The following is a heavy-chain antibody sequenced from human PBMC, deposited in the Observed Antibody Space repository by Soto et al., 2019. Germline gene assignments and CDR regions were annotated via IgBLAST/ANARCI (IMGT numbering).Heavy chain of an antibody. CDR1: GYTFTSYY. CDR3: ARYTGDLY. Sequence: ASVKVSCKASGYTFTSYYMHWVRQAPGQGLEWMGIINPSGGSTSYAQKFQGRVTMTRDTSTSTVYMKLSSVTAADTAVYYCARYTGDLYWGQGTLVTVSS. D-gene: IGHD3-10*01. CDR2: INPSGGST. V-gene: IGHV1-46*01. J-gene: IGHJ4*02.